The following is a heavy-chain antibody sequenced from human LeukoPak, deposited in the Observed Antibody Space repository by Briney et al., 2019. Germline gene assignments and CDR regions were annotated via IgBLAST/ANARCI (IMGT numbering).Heavy chain of an antibody. CDR2: IRYDGSNK. CDR3: AKSSGSYQDY. CDR1: GFNFNNYA. Sequence: GGSLRLSCAVSGFNFNNYAMTWVRQAPGKGLEWVAFIRYDGSNKYYADSVKGRFTISRDNSKNTLYLQMNSLRAEDTAVYYCAKSSGSYQDYWGQGTLVTVSS. J-gene: IGHJ4*02. D-gene: IGHD1-26*01. V-gene: IGHV3-30*02.